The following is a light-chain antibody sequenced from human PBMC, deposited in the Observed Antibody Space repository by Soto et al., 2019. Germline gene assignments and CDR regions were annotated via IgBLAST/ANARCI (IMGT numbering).Light chain of an antibody. CDR3: SSYTGYYTRV. CDR1: GSDVGGFDY. V-gene: IGLV2-14*01. Sequence: QSALTQPASVSGSPGQSITISCTGTGSDVGGFDYVSWYQQHPGKAPKLLIYEVSRRPSGVSNRFSGSKSGNTASLTISGLQAEDEADYYCSSYTGYYTRVFGTGTKLTVL. CDR2: EVS. J-gene: IGLJ1*01.